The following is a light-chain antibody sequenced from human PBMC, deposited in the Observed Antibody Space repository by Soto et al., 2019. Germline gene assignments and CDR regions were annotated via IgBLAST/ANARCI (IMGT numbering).Light chain of an antibody. CDR2: EVN. CDR3: CSYARSTTVV. V-gene: IGLV2-23*02. CDR1: SSDVGSYYL. Sequence: QSVLTQPASVSGSPGQSITISCTGTSSDVGSYYLVSWYQHHPGKAPKLMIYEVNKRPSGVSNRFSGSKSGNTASLTISGLQAEDEAHYYCCSYARSTTVVFGGGTKLTVL. J-gene: IGLJ2*01.